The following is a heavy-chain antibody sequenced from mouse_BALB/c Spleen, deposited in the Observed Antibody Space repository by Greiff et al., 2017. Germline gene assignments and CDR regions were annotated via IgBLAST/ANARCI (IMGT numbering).Heavy chain of an antibody. D-gene: IGHD2-1*01. CDR1: GYAFTNYL. Sequence: VQLQESGAELVRPGTSVKVSCKASGYAFTNYLIEWVKQRPGQGLEWIGVINPGSGGTNYNEKFKGKATLTADKSSSTAYMQLSSLTSDDSAVYFCAGGNYGGYAMDYWGQGTSVTVSS. CDR2: INPGSGGT. CDR3: AGGNYGGYAMDY. V-gene: IGHV1-54*01. J-gene: IGHJ4*01.